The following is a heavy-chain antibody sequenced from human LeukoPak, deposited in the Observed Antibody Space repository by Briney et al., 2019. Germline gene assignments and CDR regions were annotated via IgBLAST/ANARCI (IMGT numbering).Heavy chain of an antibody. CDR2: IWYDGSNK. J-gene: IGHJ3*02. CDR1: GFTFSSYG. CDR3: AKDKSGVVVIQDAFDI. V-gene: IGHV3-33*06. Sequence: GGSLRLSCAASGFTFSSYGMHWVRQAPGKGLEWVAVIWYDGSNKYYADSVKGRFTISRDNSKNTLYLQMNSLRAEDTAVYYCAKDKSGVVVIQDAFDIWGQGTMVTVSS. D-gene: IGHD3-22*01.